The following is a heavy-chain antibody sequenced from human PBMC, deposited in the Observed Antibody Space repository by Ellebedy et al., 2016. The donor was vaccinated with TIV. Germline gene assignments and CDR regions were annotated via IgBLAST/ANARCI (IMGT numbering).Heavy chain of an antibody. Sequence: GESLKISXAASGFTFSSYAMNWVRQAPGKGLEWVSSISSSSSYIYYADSVKGRFTISRDNAKNSLYLQMNSLRAEDTAVYYCARGNPAGSGYGMDVWGQGTTVIVSS. CDR1: GFTFSSYA. J-gene: IGHJ6*02. D-gene: IGHD1-26*01. CDR3: ARGNPAGSGYGMDV. CDR2: ISSSSSYI. V-gene: IGHV3-21*01.